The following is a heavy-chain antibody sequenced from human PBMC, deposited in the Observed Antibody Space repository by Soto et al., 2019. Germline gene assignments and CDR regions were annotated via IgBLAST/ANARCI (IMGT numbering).Heavy chain of an antibody. CDR2: INHSGST. V-gene: IGHV4-34*01. D-gene: IGHD6-6*01. J-gene: IGHJ6*03. CDR1: GGSFSGYY. Sequence: SETLSLTCAVYGGSFSGYYWSWIRQPPGKGLEWIGEINHSGSTNYNPSLKSRVTISVDTSKNQFSLKLSSVTAADTAVYYCARSSSGRYYYYYMDVWGKGTTVTVSS. CDR3: ARSSSGRYYYYYMDV.